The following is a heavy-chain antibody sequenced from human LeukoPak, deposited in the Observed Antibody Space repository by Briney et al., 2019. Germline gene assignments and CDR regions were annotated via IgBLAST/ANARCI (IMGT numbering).Heavy chain of an antibody. D-gene: IGHD4-17*01. Sequence: PGGSLRLSCAASGFTFSSYSMNWVRQAPGKGLEWVSSISSSSSYIYYADSVKGRFTISRDNAKNSLYLQMNSLRAEDTAVYYCASDTLNYGDYINWFDPWGQGTLVTVSS. J-gene: IGHJ5*02. CDR1: GFTFSSYS. CDR3: ASDTLNYGDYINWFDP. CDR2: ISSSSSYI. V-gene: IGHV3-21*01.